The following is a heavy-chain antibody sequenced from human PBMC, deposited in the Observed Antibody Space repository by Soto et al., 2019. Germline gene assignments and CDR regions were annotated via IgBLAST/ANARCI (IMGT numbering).Heavy chain of an antibody. CDR3: AIFHFGRGILSNIIDV. D-gene: IGHD3-3*02. V-gene: IGHV3-30*03. Sequence: GGSLRLSCATSGFTFTRSGMHWVRQAPGKGLDWVAVISSDGGNKYYGDSVRGRFTISRDNSNNTLFLEMKSLRVDDTAVYYCAIFHFGRGILSNIIDVWGQGTMVTVSS. CDR1: GFTFTRSG. CDR2: ISSDGGNK. J-gene: IGHJ6*02.